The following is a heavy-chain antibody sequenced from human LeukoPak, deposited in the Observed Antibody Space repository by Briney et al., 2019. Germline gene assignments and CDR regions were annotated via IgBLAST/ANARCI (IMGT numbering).Heavy chain of an antibody. J-gene: IGHJ4*02. CDR1: GYGFTNYW. Sequence: GESLKISCKGSGYGFTNYWVGWVRQMPGKGLEWMGIIYPGDSDTRCSPSFEGQVTISVDKSISTAYLQWSSLKASDTAMYYCARQTRDGSGSRGYSFDFWGQGTLVTVSS. CDR2: IYPGDSDT. V-gene: IGHV5-51*01. CDR3: ARQTRDGSGSRGYSFDF. D-gene: IGHD3-10*01.